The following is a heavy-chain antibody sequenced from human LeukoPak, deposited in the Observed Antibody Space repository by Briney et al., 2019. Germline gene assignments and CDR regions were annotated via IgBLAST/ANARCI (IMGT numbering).Heavy chain of an antibody. CDR2: IYYSGST. Sequence: LRLSCAASGFTFSSYAMSWVRQAPGKGLEWIGYIYYSGSTYYNPSLKSRVTISVDTSKNQFSLKLSSVTAADTAVYYCARVYSGYEVLFVFDYWGQGTLVTVSS. V-gene: IGHV4-31*02. J-gene: IGHJ4*02. D-gene: IGHD5-12*01. CDR3: ARVYSGYEVLFVFDY. CDR1: GFTFSSYA.